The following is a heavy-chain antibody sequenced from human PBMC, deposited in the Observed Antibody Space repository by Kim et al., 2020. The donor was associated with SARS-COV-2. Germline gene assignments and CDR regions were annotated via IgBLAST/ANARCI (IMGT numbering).Heavy chain of an antibody. V-gene: IGHV4-31*03. CDR3: ARYAIVGADRVLGFDP. Sequence: SETLSLTCTVSGGSISSGGYYWSWIRQHPGKGLEWIGYIYYSGSTYYNPSLKSRVTISVDTSKNQFSLKLSAVTAADTAVYYCARYAIVGADRVLGFDPWGQGTLVTVSS. CDR1: GGSISSGGYY. D-gene: IGHD1-26*01. CDR2: IYYSGST. J-gene: IGHJ5*02.